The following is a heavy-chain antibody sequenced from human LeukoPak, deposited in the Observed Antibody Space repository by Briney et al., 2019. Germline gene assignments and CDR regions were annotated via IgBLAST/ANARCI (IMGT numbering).Heavy chain of an antibody. V-gene: IGHV3-15*01. CDR2: IKSKTDGGTA. D-gene: IGHD7-27*01. CDR3: TALLGITATLVY. Sequence: GGPLRLSCAASGFTFSNGWISWVRQAPGKGLEWAGRIKSKTDGGTAAYAAPVKGRFTISRDDSENTLYLQMNSLKSEDTAVYYCTALLGITATLVYWGQGTLVTVSS. CDR1: GFTFSNGW. J-gene: IGHJ4*02.